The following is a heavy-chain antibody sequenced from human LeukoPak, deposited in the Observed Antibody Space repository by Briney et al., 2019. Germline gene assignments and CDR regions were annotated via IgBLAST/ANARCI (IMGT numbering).Heavy chain of an antibody. J-gene: IGHJ4*01. CDR1: GFLYIHYG. CDR2: IWSDGSNR. CDR3: ARDAQRGFDYSNSLEY. Sequence: PGRSLRLSCAASGFLYIHYGKHWVRQAPGKGLEWVAVIWSDGSNRFYAGSVKGRFTISRDNSQNTLFLQMNSLRAEDTAMYYCARDAQRGFDYSNSLEYWGHGTLVTVSS. V-gene: IGHV3-33*01. D-gene: IGHD4-11*01.